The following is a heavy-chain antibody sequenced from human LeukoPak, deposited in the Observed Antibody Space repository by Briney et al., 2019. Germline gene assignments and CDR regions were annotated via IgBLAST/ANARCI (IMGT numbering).Heavy chain of an antibody. D-gene: IGHD3-10*01. J-gene: IGHJ4*02. CDR2: ISWDGGST. CDR3: AKDMAAYYYASGNIDY. CDR1: GFTFDDYA. V-gene: IGHV3-43D*03. Sequence: GGSLRLSCATSGFTFDDYAMHWVRQAPGKGLEWVSLISWDGGSTYYADSVKGRFTISRDNSKNSLYLQMNSLRAEDTALYYCAKDMAAYYYASGNIDYWGQGTLVTVSS.